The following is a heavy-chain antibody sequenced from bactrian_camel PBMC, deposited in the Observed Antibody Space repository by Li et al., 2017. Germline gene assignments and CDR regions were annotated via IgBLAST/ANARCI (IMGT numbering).Heavy chain of an antibody. Sequence: LVESGGGSVQAGGSLTLSCAASGFTRNLYMAWFRQTPGSEREGVAVVASDGFAVYVDSVKGRFTISQDSARNTVYLQMNNLQPEDTATYYCAEGRGSRGEHCYSLNYWGQGTQVTVS. V-gene: IGHV3S63*01. D-gene: IGHD6*01. J-gene: IGHJ4*01. CDR1: GFTRNLY. CDR2: VASDGFA. CDR3: AEGRGSRGEHCYSLNY.